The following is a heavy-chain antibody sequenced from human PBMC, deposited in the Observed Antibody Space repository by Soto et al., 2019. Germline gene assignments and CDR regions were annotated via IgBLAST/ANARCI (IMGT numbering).Heavy chain of an antibody. J-gene: IGHJ4*02. Sequence: SETLSLTCAVYGVSFSGYYWSWIRQPSGKGLEWIGEINHSGSTNYNPSLKSRVTISVDTSKNQFSLKLSSVTAADTAVYYCARRYSGYDFDYWGQGTLVTVSS. V-gene: IGHV4-34*01. CDR1: GVSFSGYY. CDR3: ARRYSGYDFDY. D-gene: IGHD5-12*01. CDR2: INHSGST.